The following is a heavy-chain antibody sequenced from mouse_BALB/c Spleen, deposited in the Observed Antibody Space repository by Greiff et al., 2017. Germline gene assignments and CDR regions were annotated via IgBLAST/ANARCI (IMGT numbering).Heavy chain of an antibody. CDR2: INPSTGYT. CDR1: GYTFTSYW. CDR3: ARGGYGGYYYAMDY. Sequence: QVHVKQSGAELAKPGASVKMSCKASGYTFTSYWMHWVKQRPGQGLEWIGYINPSTGYTEYNQKFKDKTTLTADKSSSTAYMQLSSLTSEDSAVYYCARGGYGGYYYAMDYWGQGTSVTVSS. V-gene: IGHV1-4*02. D-gene: IGHD2-2*01. J-gene: IGHJ4*01.